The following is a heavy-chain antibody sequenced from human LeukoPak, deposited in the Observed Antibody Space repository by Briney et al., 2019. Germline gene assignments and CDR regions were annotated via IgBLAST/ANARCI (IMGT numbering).Heavy chain of an antibody. Sequence: PSETLSLTCTVSGGSISSGDYYWSWIRQPPGKGLEWIGYIYYSGSTYYNPSLKSRVTISVDTSKNQFSLKLSSVTAADTAVYYCARTPQTTIFGVVIRNENWFDPWGQGTLVTVSS. CDR1: GGSISSGDYY. V-gene: IGHV4-30-4*01. D-gene: IGHD3-3*01. J-gene: IGHJ5*02. CDR2: IYYSGST. CDR3: ARTPQTTIFGVVIRNENWFDP.